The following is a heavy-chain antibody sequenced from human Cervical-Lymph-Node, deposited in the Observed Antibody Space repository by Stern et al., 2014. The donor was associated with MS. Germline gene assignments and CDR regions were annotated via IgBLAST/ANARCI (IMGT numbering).Heavy chain of an antibody. V-gene: IGHV3-21*01. D-gene: IGHD4-17*01. J-gene: IGHJ4*02. CDR2: ISSNSTHT. CDR1: GFTFSHYS. Sequence: DVQLVESRGGLVKPGESLRLSCDASGFTFSHYSLHWVRQAPGKGLEWISSISSNSTHTYYAASVEGRFTISRDSAKDSVSLHMVSLRAEDTAVYYCARARVGDYARSPHLDSWGQGTLVTVSS. CDR3: ARARVGDYARSPHLDS.